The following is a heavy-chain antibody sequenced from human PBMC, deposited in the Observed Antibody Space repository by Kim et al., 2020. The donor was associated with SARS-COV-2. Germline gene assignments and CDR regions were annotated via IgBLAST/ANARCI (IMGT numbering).Heavy chain of an antibody. V-gene: IGHV3-9*01. CDR3: VKGGEDG. J-gene: IGHJ4*02. CDR2: NRVSL. D-gene: IGHD4-17*01. Sequence: NRVSLGYADYVKGRFSISRDNDKNFQYLQMNSLTTEDTAFYYCVKGGEDGWGQGTMVTVSS.